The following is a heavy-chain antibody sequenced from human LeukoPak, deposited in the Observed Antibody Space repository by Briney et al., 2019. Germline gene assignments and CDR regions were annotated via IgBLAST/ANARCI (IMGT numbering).Heavy chain of an antibody. CDR2: INWNGGST. J-gene: IGHJ6*03. Sequence: GGSLRLSCAASGFTFDDYGMSWVRHGPRKGLEWVSGINWNGGSTGYADSVKGRFTISRDNAKNSLYLQMNSLRGEDTAVYYCARVSDYYGSGSYYNVMDVWGKGTTVTISS. V-gene: IGHV3-20*04. CDR3: ARVSDYYGSGSYYNVMDV. CDR1: GFTFDDYG. D-gene: IGHD3-10*01.